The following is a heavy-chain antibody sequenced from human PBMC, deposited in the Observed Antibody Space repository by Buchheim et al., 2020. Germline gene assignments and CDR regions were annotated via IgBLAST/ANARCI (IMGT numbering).Heavy chain of an antibody. CDR1: GFTFSSYS. CDR3: ASNAFRYSSSPLDY. CDR2: ISSSSSTI. V-gene: IGHV3-48*01. D-gene: IGHD6-6*01. Sequence: EVQLVESGGGLVQPGGSLRLSCAASGFTFSSYSMNWVRQAPGKGLEWVSYISSSSSTIYYADSVKGRFTISRDNAKNSLYLQMNSLRAEDTAVYYCASNAFRYSSSPLDYWGQGTL. J-gene: IGHJ4*02.